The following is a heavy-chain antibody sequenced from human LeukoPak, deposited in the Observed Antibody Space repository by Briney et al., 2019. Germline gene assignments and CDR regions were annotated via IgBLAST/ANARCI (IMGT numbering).Heavy chain of an antibody. D-gene: IGHD3-9*01. CDR3: ARLTGYSSESWFDP. CDR1: GGSISSTRYY. CDR2: IYTSGST. Sequence: PAETLSLTCTVSGGSISSTRYYWSWILQPAGKGLEWIGRIYTSGSTNYNPSLKSRVTMSVDTSKNQFSLKLSSVTAADTAVYYCARLTGYSSESWFDPWGQGTLVTVSS. V-gene: IGHV4-61*02. J-gene: IGHJ5*02.